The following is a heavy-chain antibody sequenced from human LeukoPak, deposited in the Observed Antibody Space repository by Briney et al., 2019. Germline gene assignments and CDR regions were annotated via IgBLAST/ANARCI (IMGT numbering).Heavy chain of an antibody. CDR2: IHYSGKA. J-gene: IGHJ6*02. V-gene: IGHV4-59*01. CDR1: GGSISGYY. CDR3: ARFGIFYDMDV. Sequence: SETLSLTCTVSGGSISGYYWTGTRQPPGKGLEWIGQIHYSGKADYNTSLRSRITISVDTSKNKMFLKLSSVTAADTAVYYCARFGIFYDMDVWGRGTTVTVSS. D-gene: IGHD3-16*01.